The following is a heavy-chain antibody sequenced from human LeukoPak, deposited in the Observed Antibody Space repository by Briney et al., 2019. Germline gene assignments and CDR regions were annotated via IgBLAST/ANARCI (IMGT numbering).Heavy chain of an antibody. CDR3: ARDHERSGYAFDI. J-gene: IGHJ3*02. CDR2: INTNTGNP. V-gene: IGHV7-4-1*02. D-gene: IGHD3-3*01. CDR1: GYTFTGYY. Sequence: GASVKVSCKASGYTFTGYYMHWVRQAPGQGLEWMGWINTNTGNPTYAQGFTGRFVFSLDTSVSTAYLQISSLKAEDTAVYYCARDHERSGYAFDIWGQGTMVTVSS.